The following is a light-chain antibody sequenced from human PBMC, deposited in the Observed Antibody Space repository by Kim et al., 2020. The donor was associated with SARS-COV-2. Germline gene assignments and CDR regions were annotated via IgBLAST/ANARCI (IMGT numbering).Light chain of an antibody. Sequence: DIQMTQSPSSVSASVGDRVTITCRTSHYVGSWLAWYQQKMGKAPKLLIYAASTLQGGVPSRFSGSGSGTDFTLTISSLQPEDFATYYCQQTNSFPYTFGQGTELEI. CDR1: HYVGSW. CDR2: AAS. V-gene: IGKV1D-12*01. J-gene: IGKJ2*01. CDR3: QQTNSFPYT.